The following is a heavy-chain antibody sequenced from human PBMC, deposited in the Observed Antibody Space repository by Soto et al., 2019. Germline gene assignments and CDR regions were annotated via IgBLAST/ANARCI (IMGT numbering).Heavy chain of an antibody. CDR3: ARAVKPIKGGIRSMYNWFDP. D-gene: IGHD6-13*01. J-gene: IGHJ5*02. CDR1: GGSISSGGYY. CDR2: IYYSGST. V-gene: IGHV4-31*03. Sequence: QVQLQESGPGLVKPSQTLSLTCTVSGGSISSGGYYWSWIRQHPGKGLEWIGYIYYSGSTYYNPSLKSRVTRSVDTSKNQFSLKLSSVTAADTAVYYCARAVKPIKGGIRSMYNWFDPWGQGTLVTVSS.